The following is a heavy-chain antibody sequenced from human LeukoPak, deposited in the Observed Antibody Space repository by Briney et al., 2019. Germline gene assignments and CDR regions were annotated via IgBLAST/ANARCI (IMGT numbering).Heavy chain of an antibody. CDR1: GGSISSHY. Sequence: SETLSLTCTVSGGSISSHYWSWIRQPPGKGLGWIGYIYYSGSTNYNPSLKSRVTISVDTSKNQFSLKLSSVTAADTAVYYCAGSVLRYFDWFSWGQGTLVTVSS. CDR2: IYYSGST. D-gene: IGHD3-9*01. V-gene: IGHV4-59*11. CDR3: AGSVLRYFDWFS. J-gene: IGHJ4*02.